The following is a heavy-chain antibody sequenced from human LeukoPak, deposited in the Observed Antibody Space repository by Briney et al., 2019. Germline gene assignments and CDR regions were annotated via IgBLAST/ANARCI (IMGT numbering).Heavy chain of an antibody. Sequence: SQTLSLTCTVSGGSISSGDYYWSWIRQPPGKGLEWIGYIYYSGSTYYNPSLKSRVTISVDTSKNQFSLKLSSVTAADTAVYYCARVGQLVHGAFDIWGQGTMVTVSS. CDR1: GGSISSGDYY. D-gene: IGHD6-13*01. J-gene: IGHJ3*02. V-gene: IGHV4-30-4*01. CDR2: IYYSGST. CDR3: ARVGQLVHGAFDI.